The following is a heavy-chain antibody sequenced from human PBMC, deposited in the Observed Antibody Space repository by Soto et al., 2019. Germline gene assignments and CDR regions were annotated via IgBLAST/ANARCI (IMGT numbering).Heavy chain of an antibody. D-gene: IGHD4-17*01. CDR2: IYHSGST. CDR1: GGSINSTNW. V-gene: IGHV4-4*02. CDR3: ARVWTTVTNWFDP. Sequence: QVQLQESGPGLVKPSGTLSLTCAVSGGSINSTNWWSWVRQPPGKGLEWIGEIYHSGSTNYNPSLKTRATISVDKSKNQFSLKLSSVTAADTAVYYCARVWTTVTNWFDPWGQGTLVTVSS. J-gene: IGHJ5*02.